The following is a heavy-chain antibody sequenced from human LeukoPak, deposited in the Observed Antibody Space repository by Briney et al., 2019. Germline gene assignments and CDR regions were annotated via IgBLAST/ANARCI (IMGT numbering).Heavy chain of an antibody. J-gene: IGHJ6*03. CDR2: ISYDGSNK. Sequence: PGGSLRLSCAASAFTFSSYGMHWVRQAPGKGLEWVAVISYDGSNKYYADSVKGRFTISRDNSKNTLYLQMNSLRAEDTAVYYCAKDYYYGSGGYYYYYYMDVWGKGTTVTVSS. D-gene: IGHD3-10*01. CDR1: AFTFSSYG. CDR3: AKDYYYGSGGYYYYYYMDV. V-gene: IGHV3-30*18.